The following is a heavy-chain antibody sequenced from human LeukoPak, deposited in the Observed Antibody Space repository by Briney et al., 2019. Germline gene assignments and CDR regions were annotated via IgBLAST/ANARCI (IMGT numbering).Heavy chain of an antibody. CDR1: GFTFSNHW. D-gene: IGHD2-21*02. Sequence: GESLKISCAASGFTFSNHWMSWVRQTPGTGLEWVASIKQDGSEKYYVDSVKGRFTISRDNAKTSVYLQINSLRAEDTAVYYCARAHVRYCGGDCYTAHFDYWGQGTLITVSS. J-gene: IGHJ4*02. CDR3: ARAHVRYCGGDCYTAHFDY. CDR2: IKQDGSEK. V-gene: IGHV3-7*05.